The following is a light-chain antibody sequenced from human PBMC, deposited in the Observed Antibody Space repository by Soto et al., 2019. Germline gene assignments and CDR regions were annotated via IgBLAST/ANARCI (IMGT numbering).Light chain of an antibody. J-gene: IGLJ1*01. CDR1: SIDVGAYTF. V-gene: IGLV2-14*03. Sequence: QSALTQPASVSGSPGQSITISCTGTSIDVGAYTFVSWYQQHPDRVPKLMIFDVSRRPSGVSDRFSGSKSGNTASLTISGLQPEDEADYYCSSYTSSSTHVFGRGTKLTVL. CDR2: DVS. CDR3: SSYTSSSTHV.